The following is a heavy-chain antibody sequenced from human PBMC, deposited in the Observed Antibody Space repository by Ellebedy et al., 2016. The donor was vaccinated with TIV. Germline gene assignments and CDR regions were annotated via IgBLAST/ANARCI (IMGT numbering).Heavy chain of an antibody. J-gene: IGHJ5*02. CDR2: RRKEGDEI. CDR3: ARRASYGDYAVQVKPWFDP. Sequence: GESLKISCAASGINFRSYWMTWVRQAPGKGLEWVAKRRKEGDEIYYVEYVKGRFTISRDNSNNSLFLQMNSLRVEDTAVYYCARRASYGDYAVQVKPWFDPWGQGTLVTVSS. D-gene: IGHD4-17*01. CDR1: GINFRSYW. V-gene: IGHV3-7*01.